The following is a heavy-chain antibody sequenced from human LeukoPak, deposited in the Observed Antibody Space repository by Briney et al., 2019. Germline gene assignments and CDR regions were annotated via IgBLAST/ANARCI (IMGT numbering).Heavy chain of an antibody. J-gene: IGHJ5*02. D-gene: IGHD3-22*01. Sequence: SETLSLTCTVSGGSISSYYWSWIRQPPGKGLEWIGYIYYSGSTNYNPSLKSRVTISVDTSKNQFSLKLSSVTAADTAVYYCARGPPTMIAATWGQGTLVTVSS. V-gene: IGHV4-59*01. CDR2: IYYSGST. CDR1: GGSISSYY. CDR3: ARGPPTMIAAT.